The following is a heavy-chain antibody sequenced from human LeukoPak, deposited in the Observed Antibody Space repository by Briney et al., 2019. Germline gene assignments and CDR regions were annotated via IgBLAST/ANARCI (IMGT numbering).Heavy chain of an antibody. CDR1: GGSINGWH. J-gene: IGHJ4*02. D-gene: IGHD3-10*01. CDR3: ARQAYYSESGSWTGFDY. V-gene: IGHV4-59*08. CDR2: IYRNDNT. Sequence: SETLSLTCTVSGGSINGWHWNWIRQPPGKGLEWIGYIYRNDNTNYNPSLKSRVTMSVDTSKNQFSLRLSSVTAADTAVYYCARQAYYSESGSWTGFDYWGQGTLVPVSS.